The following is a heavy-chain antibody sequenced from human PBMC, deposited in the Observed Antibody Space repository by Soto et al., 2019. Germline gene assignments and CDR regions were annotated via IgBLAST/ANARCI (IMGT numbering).Heavy chain of an antibody. CDR3: ARADRTFVSSYGLDV. D-gene: IGHD3-16*01. Sequence: PSETLSLTCAVSGGSFSGFYWTWIRQPPGEGLEWIGEINHSGTTNFNPSLRSRLTISLASSQKHFSLKMTSMTAADAAVYYCARADRTFVSSYGLDVCRQVTTVTV. J-gene: IGHJ6*01. V-gene: IGHV4-34*01. CDR2: INHSGTT. CDR1: GGSFSGFY.